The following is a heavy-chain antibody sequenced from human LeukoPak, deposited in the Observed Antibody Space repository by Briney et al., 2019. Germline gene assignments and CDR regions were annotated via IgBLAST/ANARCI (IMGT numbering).Heavy chain of an antibody. J-gene: IGHJ6*02. D-gene: IGHD3-10*01. CDR3: ALSMVRGPFSFYYYGVDV. CDR2: INQDGNEE. Sequence: GGSLRLSCAASGFTFSSYWMSWVRQAPGTGLEWVANINQDGNEEYSVDSVKGRFTVSRDNAKNSLYLEMNSLRADDTGVYYCALSMVRGPFSFYYYGVDVWGPGTAVTVSS. V-gene: IGHV3-7*01. CDR1: GFTFSSYW.